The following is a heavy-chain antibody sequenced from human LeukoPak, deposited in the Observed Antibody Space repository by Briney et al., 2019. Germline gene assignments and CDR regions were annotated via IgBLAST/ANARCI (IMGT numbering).Heavy chain of an antibody. CDR3: ATSQTTSGRYGNTSDI. Sequence: GGSLRLSCTASGFTLSTYWMSWVRQAPGKGLEWVANIKQDGSEKYYVDSVKGRFTISRDNAKNSLYLQMNSLRAEDTAVYYCATSQTTSGRYGNTSDIWGQGTMVTVSS. CDR2: IKQDGSEK. V-gene: IGHV3-7*01. D-gene: IGHD6-19*01. CDR1: GFTLSTYW. J-gene: IGHJ3*02.